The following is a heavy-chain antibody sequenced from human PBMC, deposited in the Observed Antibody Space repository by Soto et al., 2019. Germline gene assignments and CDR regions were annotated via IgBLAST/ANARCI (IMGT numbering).Heavy chain of an antibody. CDR3: AKAGSYDYVWGKGYYYYGMDV. CDR1: GYTFTGYY. Sequence: ASVEVTWKASGYTFTGYYIRWVRRAPGQGLEWMGWINPNSGGTNYAQKFQGWVTMTRDTSISTAYMELSRLRSDDTAVYYCAKAGSYDYVWGKGYYYYGMDVWGQGNTVNVSS. V-gene: IGHV1-2*04. D-gene: IGHD3-16*01. CDR2: INPNSGGT. J-gene: IGHJ6*02.